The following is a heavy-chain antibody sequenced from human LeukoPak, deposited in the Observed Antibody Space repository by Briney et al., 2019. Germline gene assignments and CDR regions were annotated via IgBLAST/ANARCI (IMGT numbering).Heavy chain of an antibody. V-gene: IGHV4-4*07. D-gene: IGHD5-12*01. Sequence: PSETLSLTCTVSGGSISSYYWSWIRQPAGKGLEWIGRIYHSGSTNYNPSLKSRVTMSVDTSKNQFSLKLSSVTAADTTVDYCARDPYRGYSGDGPWGQGTLVTVSS. CDR1: GGSISSYY. J-gene: IGHJ4*02. CDR3: ARDPYRGYSGDGP. CDR2: IYHSGST.